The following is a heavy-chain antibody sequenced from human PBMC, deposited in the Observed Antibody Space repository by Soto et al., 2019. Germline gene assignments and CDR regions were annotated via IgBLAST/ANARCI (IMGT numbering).Heavy chain of an antibody. CDR1: GDSISNSRFY. Sequence: SETLSLTCSVSGDSISNSRFYWAWIRQPPGEGLEWIGYIYYSGNTNYNPSLKSRVTISVDTSKNQFSLKLSSVTAADTAVYYCARHSYYDSSGYYYFDYWGQGTLVTVSS. V-gene: IGHV4-61*05. CDR2: IYYSGNT. CDR3: ARHSYYDSSGYYYFDY. J-gene: IGHJ4*02. D-gene: IGHD3-22*01.